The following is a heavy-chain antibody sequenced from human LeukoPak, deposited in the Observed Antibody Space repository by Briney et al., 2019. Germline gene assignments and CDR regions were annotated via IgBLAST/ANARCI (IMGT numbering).Heavy chain of an antibody. Sequence: GSLILSCAASGFTCSSYGMHWVRQAPGKGLEWVAVIWSDGSSKHYADSVKGRFTISRDNSKNTLYLQMSSLRAEDTALYYCARGQPPSYYDMDVWGQGTTVTVSS. CDR3: ARGQPPSYYDMDV. V-gene: IGHV3-33*01. CDR2: IWSDGSSK. D-gene: IGHD6-13*01. CDR1: GFTCSSYG. J-gene: IGHJ6*02.